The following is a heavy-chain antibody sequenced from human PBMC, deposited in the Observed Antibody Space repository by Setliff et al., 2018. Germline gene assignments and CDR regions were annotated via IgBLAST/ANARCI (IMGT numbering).Heavy chain of an antibody. CDR2: INPSGGTT. Sequence: ASVKVSCKASGYTFTGYYMHWVRQAPGQGPEWMGIINPSGGTTSYAQKFQGRVTMTRDTSTSTVYMDLSSLRSEDTAVYYCARAPYGSSWYGYYYYYMDVWGKGTTVTVAS. V-gene: IGHV1-46*01. CDR1: GYTFTGYY. D-gene: IGHD6-13*01. J-gene: IGHJ6*03. CDR3: ARAPYGSSWYGYYYYYMDV.